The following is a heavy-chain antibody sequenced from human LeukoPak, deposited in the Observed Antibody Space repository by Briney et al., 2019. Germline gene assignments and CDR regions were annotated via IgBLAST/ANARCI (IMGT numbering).Heavy chain of an antibody. CDR1: GGSFSRGGYN. CDR3: AREPITMVRGVITHTYYFDY. D-gene: IGHD3-10*01. Sequence: SETLSLTCTVSGGSFSRGGYNWSWIRQHPGKGLEWIGYIYYSGSTYYNPSLKSRVTISVDTSKNQFSLKLSSVTAADTAVYYCAREPITMVRGVITHTYYFDYWGQGTLVTVSS. V-gene: IGHV4-31*03. J-gene: IGHJ4*02. CDR2: IYYSGST.